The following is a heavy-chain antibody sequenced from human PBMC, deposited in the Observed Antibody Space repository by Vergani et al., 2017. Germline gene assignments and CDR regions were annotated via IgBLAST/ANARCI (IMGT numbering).Heavy chain of an antibody. J-gene: IGHJ1*01. Sequence: QVQLVESGGGVVQPGRSLRLSCAASGFTFSSYGMHWVRQAPGKGLEWVAVIWYDGSNKYYADSVKGRFTISRDNSKNTLYLQMNSLRAEDTAVYYCAKAGYCSSTSCASAEYFQHWGQGTLVTVSS. D-gene: IGHD2-2*01. V-gene: IGHV3-33*06. CDR2: IWYDGSNK. CDR1: GFTFSSYG. CDR3: AKAGYCSSTSCASAEYFQH.